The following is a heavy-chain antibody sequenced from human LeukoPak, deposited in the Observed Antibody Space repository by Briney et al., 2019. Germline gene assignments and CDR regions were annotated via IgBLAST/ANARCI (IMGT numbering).Heavy chain of an antibody. D-gene: IGHD6-13*01. V-gene: IGHV1-18*01. CDR2: ISAYNGNT. CDR1: GCTFTSYG. Sequence: ASVKVSCKASGCTFTSYGISWVRQAPGQGLEWMGWISAYNGNTNYAQKLQGRVTMNTDTSTSTAYMVLPRLSSDYTAVYYFARAVRPIAAANYWGQGTLVTVSS. J-gene: IGHJ4*02. CDR3: ARAVRPIAAANY.